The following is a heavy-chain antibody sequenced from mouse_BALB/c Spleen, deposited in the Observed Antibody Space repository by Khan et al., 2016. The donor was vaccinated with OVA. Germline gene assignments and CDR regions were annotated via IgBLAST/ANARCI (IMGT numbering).Heavy chain of an antibody. D-gene: IGHD2-10*01. CDR3: ARPPYFSYVMVY. Sequence: QIKLVQSGPELRKPSETVNISCNASGYTSTNYGMNWVKQAPGRDLMWMRLIITYTGEPTYAAAFKGRFAFSLDTSASTAFLQFNNLTTEDTATYFCARPPYFSYVMVYWGQGTSVTVSS. CDR1: GYTSTNYG. V-gene: IGHV9-3-1*01. J-gene: IGHJ4*01. CDR2: IITYTGEP.